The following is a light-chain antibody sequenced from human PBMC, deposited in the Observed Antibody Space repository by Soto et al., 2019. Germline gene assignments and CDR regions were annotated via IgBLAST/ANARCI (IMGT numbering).Light chain of an antibody. CDR2: DAS. J-gene: IGKJ1*01. CDR3: QQRRSGWN. CDR1: QSVSSY. Sequence: EIVLIQSPATLSLSPGERATLSCRASQSVSSYLAWYQQKPGQAPRLLISDASNRATGIPARFSGSGSWTDFTLTISILEPEDFAFYYCQQRRSGWNFGQGTKVEI. V-gene: IGKV3-11*01.